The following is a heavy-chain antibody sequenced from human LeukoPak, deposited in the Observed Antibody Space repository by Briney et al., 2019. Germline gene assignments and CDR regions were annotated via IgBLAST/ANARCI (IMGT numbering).Heavy chain of an antibody. V-gene: IGHV3-23*01. CDR1: GFTFSSYV. CDR2: ISGSGGST. Sequence: GGSLRLSCAASGFTFSSYVMSWVRQAPGRGLEWVSAISGSGGSTYYADSVKGRFTISRDNSKNTLYLQMNSLRAEDTAVYYCAKDAWELQWAFDIWGQGTMVTVSS. J-gene: IGHJ3*02. CDR3: AKDAWELQWAFDI. D-gene: IGHD1-26*01.